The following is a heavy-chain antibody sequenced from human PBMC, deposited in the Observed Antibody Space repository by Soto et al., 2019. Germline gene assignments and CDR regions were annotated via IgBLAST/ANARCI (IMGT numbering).Heavy chain of an antibody. V-gene: IGHV4-59*01. CDR3: ARAGYSYGNWLDP. D-gene: IGHD5-18*01. CDR2: IYYSGST. CDR1: GGSISSYY. J-gene: IGHJ5*02. Sequence: SETLSLTCTVSGGSISSYYWSWIRQPPGKGLEWIGYIYYSGSTNYNPSLKSRVTISVDTSKNQFSLKLSSVTAADTAVYYCARAGYSYGNWLDPWGQGTLVTVSS.